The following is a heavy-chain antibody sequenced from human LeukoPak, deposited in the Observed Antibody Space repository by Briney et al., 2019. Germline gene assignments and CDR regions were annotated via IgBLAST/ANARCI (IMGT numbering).Heavy chain of an antibody. D-gene: IGHD3-22*01. CDR1: GFTFSSYE. CDR2: ISSSGSTI. Sequence: GGSLRLSCAASGFTFSSYEMNWVRQAPGKGLEWVSYISSSGSTIYYADSVKGRFTISRDNAKNSLYLQMNSLRAEDTAAYYCARDSYYYDSSGYYYDYWGQGTLVTASS. V-gene: IGHV3-48*03. J-gene: IGHJ4*02. CDR3: ARDSYYYDSSGYYYDY.